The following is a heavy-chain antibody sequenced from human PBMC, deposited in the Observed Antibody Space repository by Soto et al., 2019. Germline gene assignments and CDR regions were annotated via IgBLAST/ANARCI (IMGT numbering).Heavy chain of an antibody. D-gene: IGHD1-20*01. CDR3: TTVVYPDYYYYYYMDV. CDR2: IKSKTDGGTT. V-gene: IGHV3-15*01. J-gene: IGHJ6*03. Sequence: GGSLRLSCAASGFTFSNAWMSWVRQAPGKGLEWVGRIKSKTDGGTTDYAAPVKGRFTISRDDSKNTLYLQMNSLKTEDTAVYYCTTVVYPDYYYYYYMDVWGKGTTVTVSS. CDR1: GFTFSNAW.